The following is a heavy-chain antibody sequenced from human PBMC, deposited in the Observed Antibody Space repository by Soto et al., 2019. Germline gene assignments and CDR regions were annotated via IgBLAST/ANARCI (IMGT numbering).Heavy chain of an antibody. Sequence: QVQLVQSGAEEKKPGASVKVSCKASGYTFTSYAMHWVRQAPGQRLEWMGWINAGNGNTKYSQKFQGRVTITRDTPASTPYMELSSLRSEDTAVYYCGRVAPGWVFDYWGQGTLVTVSS. D-gene: IGHD2-15*01. J-gene: IGHJ4*02. CDR3: GRVAPGWVFDY. CDR2: INAGNGNT. V-gene: IGHV1-3*05. CDR1: GYTFTSYA.